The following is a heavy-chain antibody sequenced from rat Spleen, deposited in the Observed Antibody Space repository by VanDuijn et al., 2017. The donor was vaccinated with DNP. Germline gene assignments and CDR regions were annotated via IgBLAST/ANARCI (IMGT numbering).Heavy chain of an antibody. D-gene: IGHD1-5*01. V-gene: IGHV5-25*01. CDR2: ISTGGGNT. CDR1: GFTFSDYN. CDR3: ARWNIGTSTLDY. Sequence: EVQVVASGGGFVQPGRSMTVSCAASGFTFSDYNMAWVRQAPTKGLEWVASISTGGGNTYYRVSVKGRFTISRENAKRTLYLQMDGLRSEDTATYYCARWNIGTSTLDYWGQGVMVTVSS. J-gene: IGHJ2*01.